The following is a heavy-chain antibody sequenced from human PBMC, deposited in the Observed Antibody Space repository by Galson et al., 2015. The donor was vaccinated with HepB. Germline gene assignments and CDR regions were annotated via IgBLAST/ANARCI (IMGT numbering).Heavy chain of an antibody. D-gene: IGHD1-26*01. CDR1: GHTFTSYA. CDR3: ARDVGATEYYFDY. J-gene: IGHJ4*02. V-gene: IGHV1-3*01. Sequence: SVKVSCKASGHTFTSYAMHWVRQAPGQRLEWMGWINAGNGNTKYSQKFQGRVTITRDTSASTAYMELSSLRSEDTAVYYCARDVGATEYYFDYWGQGTLVTVSS. CDR2: INAGNGNT.